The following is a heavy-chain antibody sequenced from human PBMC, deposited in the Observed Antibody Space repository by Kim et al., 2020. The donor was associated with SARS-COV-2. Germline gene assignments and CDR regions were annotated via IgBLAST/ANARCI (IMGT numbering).Heavy chain of an antibody. Sequence: GGSLRLSCAASGFTFSGYWMTWVRQAPGKGLEWVANIKADGSEKYYVDSVKGRFTISRDNAKNSLYLEMNSLRGEDTAVYYCARARRPIPGAGAHYFDCWGQGTLVTVSS. J-gene: IGHJ4*02. CDR3: ARARRPIPGAGAHYFDC. CDR1: GFTFSGYW. V-gene: IGHV3-7*01. CDR2: IKADGSEK. D-gene: IGHD6-13*01.